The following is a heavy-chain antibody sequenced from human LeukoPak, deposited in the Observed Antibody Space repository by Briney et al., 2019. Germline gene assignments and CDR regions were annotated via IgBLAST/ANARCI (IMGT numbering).Heavy chain of an antibody. CDR2: IKSKTDGGTT. CDR3: TTDPTGTISDY. J-gene: IGHJ4*02. Sequence: PGGSLRLSCAASGFTFTNAWMSWVRQVPGKGLEWVGRIKSKTDGGTTDYAAPVKGRFTISRDDSKNTLYLQMNSLKTEDTAVYYCTTDPTGTISDYWGQGTLVTVSS. CDR1: GFTFTNAW. V-gene: IGHV3-15*01. D-gene: IGHD3-9*01.